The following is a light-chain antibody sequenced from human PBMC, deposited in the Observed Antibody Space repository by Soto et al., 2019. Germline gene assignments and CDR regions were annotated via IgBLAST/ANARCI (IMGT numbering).Light chain of an antibody. CDR2: KAS. V-gene: IGKV1-5*03. Sequence: DIQMTQSPSTLSGSVGDRVTITCRASQTISSWLAWYKQKPGKAPKILIYKASTLKIGVPSRFSGIGSGTDFTLTISRLEPQESAMYYCQQYVISVTFGQGTRLEIK. J-gene: IGKJ5*01. CDR3: QQYVISVT. CDR1: QTISSW.